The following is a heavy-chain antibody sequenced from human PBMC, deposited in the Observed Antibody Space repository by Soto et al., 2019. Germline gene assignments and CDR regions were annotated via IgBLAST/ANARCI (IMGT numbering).Heavy chain of an antibody. CDR2: IYYSGST. D-gene: IGHD5-18*01. Sequence: QVQLQESGPGLVKPSETLSLTCTVSGGSISSYYWSWIRQPPGKGLEWVGYIYYSGSTNYNPSLKSRVTISVDTSKSQFSLKLSSVPAADTAVYYCERGRGYSYGPPDAFDLWGQGTMVTVSS. CDR3: ERGRGYSYGPPDAFDL. CDR1: GGSISSYY. J-gene: IGHJ3*01. V-gene: IGHV4-59*01.